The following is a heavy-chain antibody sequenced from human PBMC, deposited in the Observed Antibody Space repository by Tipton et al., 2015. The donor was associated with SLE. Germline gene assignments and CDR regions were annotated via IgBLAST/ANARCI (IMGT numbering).Heavy chain of an antibody. Sequence: TLSLTCAVSGGSISGGGYSWSWIRQPPGKDLEWIGYIYPSGTTFYNPSLESRVTISLDRSKNQFSLNLSSVTAADTAVYYCARLRIVYGFHGLDYWGQGALVTVSS. V-gene: IGHV4-30-2*01. J-gene: IGHJ4*02. D-gene: IGHD2-8*01. CDR1: GGSISGGGYS. CDR2: IYPSGTT. CDR3: ARLRIVYGFHGLDY.